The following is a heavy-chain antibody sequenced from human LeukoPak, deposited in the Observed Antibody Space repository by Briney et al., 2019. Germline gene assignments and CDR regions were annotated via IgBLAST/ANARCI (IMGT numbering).Heavy chain of an antibody. D-gene: IGHD3-16*01. Sequence: PSETLSLTCAVYGGSFSDYYWSWIRQPPGKGLEWIGEINHSGSTNYNPSLKSRVTISVDTSKNQFSLKLSSVTAADTAVYYCAALRTHYWYFDLWGRGTLVTVSS. CDR3: AALRTHYWYFDL. CDR1: GGSFSDYY. J-gene: IGHJ2*01. CDR2: INHSGST. V-gene: IGHV4-34*01.